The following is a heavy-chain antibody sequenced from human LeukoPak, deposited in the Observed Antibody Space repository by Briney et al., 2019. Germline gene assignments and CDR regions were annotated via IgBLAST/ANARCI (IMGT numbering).Heavy chain of an antibody. J-gene: IGHJ3*02. CDR2: ISYDGSNK. CDR3: ARGGEELLDAFDI. CDR1: GFAINTNY. Sequence: GGSLRLSCVASGFAINTNYMHWVRQAPGKGLEWVAVISYDGSNKYYADSVKGRFTISRDNSKNTLYLQMNSLRAEDTAVYYCARGGEELLDAFDIWGQGTMVTVSS. D-gene: IGHD1-26*01. V-gene: IGHV3-30-3*01.